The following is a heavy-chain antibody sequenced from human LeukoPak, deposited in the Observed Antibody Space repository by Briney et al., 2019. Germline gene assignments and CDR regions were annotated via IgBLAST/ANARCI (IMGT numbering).Heavy chain of an antibody. CDR1: GYTFTSYG. Sequence: ASVKASCKASGYTFTSYGITWVRQAPGQGLEWMGWISANKGNTNYAQKFQGRVTMTTDTSTRTAYMEVRSLRFDDTAEYYCARERTSIAAAGTHFDYWGQGTLVTVSS. CDR2: ISANKGNT. D-gene: IGHD6-13*01. V-gene: IGHV1-18*01. CDR3: ARERTSIAAAGTHFDY. J-gene: IGHJ4*02.